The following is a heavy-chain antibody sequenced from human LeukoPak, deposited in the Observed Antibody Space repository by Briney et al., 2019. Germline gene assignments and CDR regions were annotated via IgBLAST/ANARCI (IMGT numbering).Heavy chain of an antibody. CDR2: IYTSGST. CDR3: ARVPVTRIPTYYFDY. Sequence: SETLSLTCTVSGGSISSYYWSWIRQPPGKGLEWIGYIYTSGSTNYNPSLKSRVTISVDTSKNRFSLKLSSVTAADTAVYYCARVPVTRIPTYYFDYWGQGTLVTVSS. J-gene: IGHJ4*02. CDR1: GGSISSYY. V-gene: IGHV4-4*09. D-gene: IGHD4-17*01.